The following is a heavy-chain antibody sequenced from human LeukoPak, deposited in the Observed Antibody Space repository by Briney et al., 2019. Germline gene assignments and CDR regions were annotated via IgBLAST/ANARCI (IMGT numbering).Heavy chain of an antibody. D-gene: IGHD2-2*02. CDR3: AKLPAAISLPDAFDI. CDR1: GVTFSSYS. CDR2: ISSSSSYI. J-gene: IGHJ3*02. V-gene: IGHV3-21*01. Sequence: GGSLRLSCAASGVTFSSYSMNWVRQAPGKGLEWVSSISSSSSYIYYADSAKGRFTISRDNAKNSLYLQMNSLRAEDTAVYYCAKLPAAISLPDAFDIWGQGTMVTVSS.